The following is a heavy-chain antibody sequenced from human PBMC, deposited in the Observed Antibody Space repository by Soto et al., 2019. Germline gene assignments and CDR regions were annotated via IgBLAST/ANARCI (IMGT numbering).Heavy chain of an antibody. Sequence: VGSLRLSCAASGFTFSSYSMNWVRQAPGKGLEWVSSISSRSTYRYYADSVKGRFTISRDNAKNSLYLQMNSLRAEDTAVYYCARGQMGGRQLPIDCWGQGTLVTVSS. V-gene: IGHV3-21*01. CDR2: ISSRSTYR. J-gene: IGHJ4*02. D-gene: IGHD2-2*01. CDR3: ARGQMGGRQLPIDC. CDR1: GFTFSSYS.